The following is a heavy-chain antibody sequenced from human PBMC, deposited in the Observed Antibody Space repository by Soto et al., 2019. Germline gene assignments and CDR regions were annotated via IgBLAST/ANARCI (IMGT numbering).Heavy chain of an antibody. D-gene: IGHD2-2*01. CDR3: ARRDCFSSSCYFKY. J-gene: IGHJ4*02. CDR1: GYTFTSYY. Sequence: QVSLVQSGAEVKKPGASVKVSCKASGYTFTSYYVHWVRQAPGQGLEWMGIINPSGATTTYAKNCQGRVAMTRDTSTSTVYMELSSLRSEETAVYYCARRDCFSSSCYFKYWGQGTLVTVSS. V-gene: IGHV1-46*01. CDR2: INPSGATT.